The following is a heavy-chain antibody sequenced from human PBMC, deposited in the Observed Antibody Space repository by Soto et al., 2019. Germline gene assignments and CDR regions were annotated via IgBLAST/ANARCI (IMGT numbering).Heavy chain of an antibody. J-gene: IGHJ4*02. V-gene: IGHV1-18*01. Sequence: ASVKVSCKASGYTFTSYAMHWVRQAPGQGLEWMGWISAYNGNTNYAQKLQGRVTMTTDTSTSTAYMELGSLRSDDTAVYYCARDRYYDSSGYFDYWGQGTLVTVSS. D-gene: IGHD3-22*01. CDR3: ARDRYYDSSGYFDY. CDR2: ISAYNGNT. CDR1: GYTFTSYA.